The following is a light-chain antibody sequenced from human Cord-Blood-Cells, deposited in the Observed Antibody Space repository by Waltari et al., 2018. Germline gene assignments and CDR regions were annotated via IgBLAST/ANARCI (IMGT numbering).Light chain of an antibody. CDR3: QQFNSYPHT. J-gene: IGKJ2*01. CDR1: QGVSNA. Sequence: AIQLTQYPSSLSASVGARVTITCRASQGVSNALALYQQKPGKAPKLLIYDASSLERGVPSRFSGSGSGTDFTLTISSLQPEDFATYYCQQFNSYPHTFGQGTKLEIK. CDR2: DAS. V-gene: IGKV1-13*02.